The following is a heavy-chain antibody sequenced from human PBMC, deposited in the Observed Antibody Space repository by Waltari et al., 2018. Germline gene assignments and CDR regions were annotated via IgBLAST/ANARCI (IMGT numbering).Heavy chain of an antibody. D-gene: IGHD3-22*01. V-gene: IGHV1-69*01. J-gene: IGHJ4*02. CDR1: GGTFSSYA. CDR2: VSPIFGTA. CDR3: ARVGMYYYDSSGYLDY. Sequence: QVQLVQSGAEVKKPGSSVKVSCKASGGTFSSYAISWVRPAPGQGLEWMGGVSPIFGTANYAQKFQGRVTITADESTSTAYMELSSLRSEDTAVYYCARVGMYYYDSSGYLDYWGQGTLVTVSS.